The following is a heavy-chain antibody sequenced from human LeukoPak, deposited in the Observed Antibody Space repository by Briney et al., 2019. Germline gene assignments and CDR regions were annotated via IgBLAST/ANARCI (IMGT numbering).Heavy chain of an antibody. D-gene: IGHD3-22*01. CDR3: ARDHGGYDSSLGFDY. J-gene: IGHJ4*02. Sequence: PGGSLGLSCAASGFTFSSYGMHWVRQAPGKGLEWVAVIWYDGSNKYYADSVKGRFTISRDNSKNTLYLQMNSLRAEDTAVYYCARDHGGYDSSLGFDYWGQGTLVTVSS. CDR1: GFTFSSYG. V-gene: IGHV3-33*01. CDR2: IWYDGSNK.